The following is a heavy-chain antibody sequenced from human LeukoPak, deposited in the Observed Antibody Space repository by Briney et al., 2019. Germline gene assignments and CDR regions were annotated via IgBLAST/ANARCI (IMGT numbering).Heavy chain of an antibody. D-gene: IGHD6-13*01. Sequence: ASVKVSCKVSGYTLTELSMHWVRRAPGKGLEWMGGFDPEDGETIYAQKFQGRVTMTEDTSTDTAYMELSSLRSEDTAVYYCATGVAAGGSLTGWGQGTLVTVSS. V-gene: IGHV1-24*01. J-gene: IGHJ4*02. CDR1: GYTLTELS. CDR2: FDPEDGET. CDR3: ATGVAAGGSLTG.